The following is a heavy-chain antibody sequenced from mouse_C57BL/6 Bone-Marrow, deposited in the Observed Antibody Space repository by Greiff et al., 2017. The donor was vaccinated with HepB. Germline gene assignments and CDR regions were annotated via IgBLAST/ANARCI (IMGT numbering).Heavy chain of an antibody. J-gene: IGHJ3*01. CDR3: ARDYYYGSSYSAWFAY. CDR1: GYTFTSYG. D-gene: IGHD1-1*01. CDR2: IYIGNGYT. V-gene: IGHV1-58*01. Sequence: EVMLVESGAELVRPGSSVKMSCKTSGYTFTSYGINWVKQRPGQGLEWIGYIYIGNGYTEYNEKFKGKATLTSDTSSSTAYMQLSSLTSEDSAIYFCARDYYYGSSYSAWFAYWGQGTLVTVSA.